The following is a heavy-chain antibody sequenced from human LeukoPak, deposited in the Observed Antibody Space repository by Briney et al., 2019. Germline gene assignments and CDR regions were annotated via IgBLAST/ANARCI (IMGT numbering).Heavy chain of an antibody. V-gene: IGHV1-69*05. J-gene: IGHJ3*02. CDR2: IIPIFGTA. CDR1: GGTFTSYA. CDR3: ARDPPSDAYYYDSSGYFFAFDI. D-gene: IGHD3-22*01. Sequence: SVNLSCKASGGTFTSYAISWMRQAPGQGLEWMGRIIPIFGTANYAQKCPGRVTISTGEYTSTAYMELSSLRSEDTAVYYCARDPPSDAYYYDSSGYFFAFDIWGQGTMVTVSS.